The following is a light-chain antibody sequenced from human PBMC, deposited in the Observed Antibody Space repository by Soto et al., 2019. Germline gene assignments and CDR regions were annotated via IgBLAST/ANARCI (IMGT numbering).Light chain of an antibody. CDR2: AAS. CDR3: QQYDNVPLT. Sequence: DIQMTQSPCSLSASVGDRVTITCQASQDISDYLNWYQLKPGKAPKLLIYAASNLEPGAPSRFSGGGFGTDFSFTISSLQAEDIGTYYRQQYDNVPLTFGGGTKLEIK. V-gene: IGKV1-33*01. J-gene: IGKJ4*01. CDR1: QDISDY.